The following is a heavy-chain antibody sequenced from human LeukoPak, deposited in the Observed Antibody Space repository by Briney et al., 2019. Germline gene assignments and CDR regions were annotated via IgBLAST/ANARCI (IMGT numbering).Heavy chain of an antibody. CDR1: GFSFTTYW. Sequence: GSLRLSCAASGFSFTTYWMGWVRQPPGKGLEWIGEIYHSGSTNYNPSLKSRVTISVDKSKNQFSLKLSSVTAADTAVYYCARNLGGYSYGRFDYWGQGTLVTVSS. V-gene: IGHV4-4*02. D-gene: IGHD5-18*01. CDR3: ARNLGGYSYGRFDY. J-gene: IGHJ4*02. CDR2: IYHSGST.